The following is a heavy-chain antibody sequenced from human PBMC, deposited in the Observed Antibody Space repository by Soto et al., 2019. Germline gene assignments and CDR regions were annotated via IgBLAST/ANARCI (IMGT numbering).Heavy chain of an antibody. Sequence: SETLSLTCTVSGGSISSSSYYWGWIRQPPGKGLEWIGSIYYSGSTYYNPSLKSRVTISVDTSKNQFSLKLSSVTAADTAVYYCASGHDYGVPLDYWGQGTLVTVSS. CDR2: IYYSGST. V-gene: IGHV4-39*01. J-gene: IGHJ4*02. D-gene: IGHD4-17*01. CDR1: GGSISSSSYY. CDR3: ASGHDYGVPLDY.